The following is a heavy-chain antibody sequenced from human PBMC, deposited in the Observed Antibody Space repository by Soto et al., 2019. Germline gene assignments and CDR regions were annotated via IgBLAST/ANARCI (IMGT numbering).Heavy chain of an antibody. CDR2: ISSSGSTI. D-gene: IGHD6-19*01. CDR1: GFTFSNYE. J-gene: IGHJ6*02. V-gene: IGHV3-48*03. CDR3: ATGWHARYYGMDV. Sequence: EVQLVESGGGLVQPGGSLRLSCAASGFTFSNYEMNWVRQAPGKGLEWVSYISSSGSTIYYADSVKGRFTISRYNAKNSLYLQMNSLRVEDTAVYYCATGWHARYYGMDVWGQGTTVTVSS.